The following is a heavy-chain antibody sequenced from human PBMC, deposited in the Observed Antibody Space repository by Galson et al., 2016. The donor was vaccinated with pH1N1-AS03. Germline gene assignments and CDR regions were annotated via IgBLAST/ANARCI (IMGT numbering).Heavy chain of an antibody. V-gene: IGHV3-7*01. CDR2: INRDGSQK. CDR3: AKDSSSNEQGY. Sequence: SLRLSCAASGFTFSRSWMSWVRQAPGKGLEWVANINRDGSQKNYVDSGKGRFTISRDNAKSSLNLQMNSLSAEDTAIYYCAKDSSSNEQGYWGPGTLVTVSS. D-gene: IGHD6-6*01. CDR1: GFTFSRSW. J-gene: IGHJ4*02.